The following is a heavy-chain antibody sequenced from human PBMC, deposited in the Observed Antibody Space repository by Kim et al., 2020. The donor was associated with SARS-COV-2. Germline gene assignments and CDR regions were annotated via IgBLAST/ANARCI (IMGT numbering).Heavy chain of an antibody. V-gene: IGHV1-18*01. CDR3: ARGPTSWHFDL. CDR2: KT. Sequence: KTNYAQKFQGRVTMTTDTYTSTAYMDLRSLSSDDTALYYCARGPTSWHFDLWGRGTLVTVSS. J-gene: IGHJ2*01. D-gene: IGHD1-1*01.